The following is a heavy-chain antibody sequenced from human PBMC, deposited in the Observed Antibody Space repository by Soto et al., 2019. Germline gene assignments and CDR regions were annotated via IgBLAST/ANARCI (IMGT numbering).Heavy chain of an antibody. D-gene: IGHD3-10*01. J-gene: IGHJ4*02. CDR2: INPENGET. CDR1: GYTLTELS. V-gene: IGHV1-24*01. Sequence: GASVKVSCKVSGYTLTELSMHWVRQAPGKGLEWMGGINPENGETIYAQKFQGRVTITRDTSASTAYMELSSLRSEDTAVYYCARDLSRYGSKFTTFDYWGQGTLVTVSS. CDR3: ARDLSRYGSKFTTFDY.